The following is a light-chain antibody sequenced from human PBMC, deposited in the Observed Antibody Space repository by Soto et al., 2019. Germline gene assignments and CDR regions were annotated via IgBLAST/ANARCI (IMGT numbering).Light chain of an antibody. CDR2: DAS. J-gene: IGKJ4*01. Sequence: EIVLTQSPATLSLSPGERATLSCRASQSVSSNLAWYQQKPGQAPRLLIYDASNRATGIPARFSGSGSGTDFTLTISSLEPEDFAVYYCQQRSTRTLTFGGETKVEIK. V-gene: IGKV3-11*01. CDR3: QQRSTRTLT. CDR1: QSVSSN.